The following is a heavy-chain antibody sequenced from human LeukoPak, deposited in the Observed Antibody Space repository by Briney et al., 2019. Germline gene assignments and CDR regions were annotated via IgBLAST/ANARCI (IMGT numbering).Heavy chain of an antibody. Sequence: PGGSLRLSCAASGFTSSSYGMHWVRQAPGKGLEWVAVIWYDGSNKYYADSVKGRFTISRDNSKNTLYLQMNSLRAEDTAVYYCARDLGSGYNYYYYGMDVWGQGTTVTVSS. V-gene: IGHV3-33*01. CDR2: IWYDGSNK. CDR3: ARDLGSGYNYYYYGMDV. D-gene: IGHD3-22*01. J-gene: IGHJ6*02. CDR1: GFTSSSYG.